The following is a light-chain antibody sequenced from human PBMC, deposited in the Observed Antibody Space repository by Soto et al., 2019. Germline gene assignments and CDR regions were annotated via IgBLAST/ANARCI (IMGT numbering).Light chain of an antibody. CDR1: QSLRSS. J-gene: IGKJ5*01. CDR3: QQRHMWPIT. CDR2: DAS. Sequence: ETMMTQSPDSLSVSLGERATLSCRASQSLRSSLAWYQQKPGQAPRLLIYDASTRATGIPPRFSGSGSGTDFTLTISSLEPEDSAVYYCQQRHMWPITFGQGTRLEIK. V-gene: IGKV3-11*01.